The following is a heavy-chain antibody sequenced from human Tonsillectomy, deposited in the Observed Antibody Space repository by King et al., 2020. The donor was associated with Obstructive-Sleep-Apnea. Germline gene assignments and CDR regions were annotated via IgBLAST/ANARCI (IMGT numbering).Heavy chain of an antibody. Sequence: VQLVESGGGLVKPGGSLRLSCAASGFTFSTYNMNWVRQAPGRGLEWVSSISSSRTYMDYADSLKGRFTISRDNAKNSLYLQMNSLTAEDTAVYYCARLRGKSYARPYYYYAMDVWGQGTTVTVSS. D-gene: IGHD2-2*01. V-gene: IGHV3-21*01. J-gene: IGHJ6*02. CDR2: ISSSRTYM. CDR3: ARLRGKSYARPYYYYAMDV. CDR1: GFTFSTYN.